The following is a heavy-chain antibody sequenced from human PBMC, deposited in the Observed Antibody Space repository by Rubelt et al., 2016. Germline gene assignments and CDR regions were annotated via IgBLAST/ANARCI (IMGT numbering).Heavy chain of an antibody. J-gene: IGHJ4*02. CDR1: GFTFNIYV. CDR3: AKVEDTSLFDH. Sequence: VQLVESGGGVVQPGRSLRLSCAASGFTFNIYVMSWVRQAPGKGLEWVSDISGDGDDTKYADSVKGRFTISRDNSKNILYLQMSSLRVDDTAIYYCAKVEDTSLFDHWGQGTLVTVS. V-gene: IGHV3-23*04. D-gene: IGHD5-18*01. CDR2: ISGDGDDT.